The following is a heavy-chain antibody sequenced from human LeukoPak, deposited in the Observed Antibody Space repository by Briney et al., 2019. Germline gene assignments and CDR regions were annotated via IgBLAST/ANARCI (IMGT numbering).Heavy chain of an antibody. CDR1: GGSISSSSHY. CDR3: AREGEGYCSGGSCYDAFDI. J-gene: IGHJ3*02. CDR2: INYSGNT. D-gene: IGHD2-15*01. Sequence: SETLSLTCTVSGGSISSSSHYWVWIRQPPGKGLEWIGSINYSGNTYYNPSVKSRVTISMDTSKSQFSLKVRSVTAADTAVYYCAREGEGYCSGGSCYDAFDIWGQGTMVTVSS. V-gene: IGHV4-39*07.